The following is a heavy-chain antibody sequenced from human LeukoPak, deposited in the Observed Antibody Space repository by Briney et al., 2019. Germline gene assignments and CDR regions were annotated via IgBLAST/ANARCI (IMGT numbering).Heavy chain of an antibody. CDR3: AREIYGDSTGGRFQH. Sequence: PSETLSLTCTVSGGSISSGSYYWSWIRQPAGKGLEWIGRIYTSGSTNYNPSLKSRVTISVDTSKNQFSLKLSSVTAADTAVYYCAREIYGDSTGGRFQHWGQGTLVTVSS. CDR1: GGSISSGSYY. CDR2: IYTSGST. V-gene: IGHV4-61*02. D-gene: IGHD4-17*01. J-gene: IGHJ1*01.